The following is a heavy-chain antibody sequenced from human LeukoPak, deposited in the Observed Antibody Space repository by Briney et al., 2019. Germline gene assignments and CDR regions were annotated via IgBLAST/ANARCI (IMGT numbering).Heavy chain of an antibody. Sequence: PGGSLRLSCAASGFTFSSYAMHWVRQAPGKGLEYVSAISSNGGSTYYANSVKGRFTISRDNAKNSLYLQMNSLRAEDTAVYYCASRIVGTPDYFDYWGLGTLVTVSS. CDR3: ASRIVGTPDYFDY. CDR2: ISSNGGST. J-gene: IGHJ4*02. CDR1: GFTFSSYA. V-gene: IGHV3-64*01. D-gene: IGHD1-26*01.